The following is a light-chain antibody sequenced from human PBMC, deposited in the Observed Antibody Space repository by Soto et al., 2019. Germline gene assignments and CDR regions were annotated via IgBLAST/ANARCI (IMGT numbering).Light chain of an antibody. Sequence: QSVLTQPASVSGSPGQSITISCTGTSSDVGGYNYVSWYQQHPGKAPKLMIYDVSNRPSGVSNRFSGSKSDNTASLAISGLQAEDEGDYYCSSYTSTSAVVFGGGTKLTVL. CDR2: DVS. CDR1: SSDVGGYNY. V-gene: IGLV2-14*01. CDR3: SSYTSTSAVV. J-gene: IGLJ2*01.